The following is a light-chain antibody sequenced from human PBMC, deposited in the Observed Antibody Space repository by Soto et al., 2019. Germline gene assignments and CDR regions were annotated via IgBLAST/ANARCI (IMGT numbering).Light chain of an antibody. CDR2: DVS. V-gene: IGLV2-14*01. J-gene: IGLJ1*01. Sequence: QSALTQPASVSGSPGQSITISCAGTSSDVGAYTYVSWYQQHPGKAPKLMIYDVSNRPSGVSNRFSGSKSGNTAFLIISGLQAEDGADYYCPSYTSNSTPYFFGGGTKVTVL. CDR1: SSDVGAYTY. CDR3: PSYTSNSTPYF.